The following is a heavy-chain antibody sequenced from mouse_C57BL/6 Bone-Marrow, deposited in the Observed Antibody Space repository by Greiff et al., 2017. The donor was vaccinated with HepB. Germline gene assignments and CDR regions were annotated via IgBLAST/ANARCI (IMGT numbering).Heavy chain of an antibody. J-gene: IGHJ4*01. CDR2: ISNGGGST. V-gene: IGHV5-12*01. CDR1: GFTFSDYY. CDR3: AREGPTTVVAEDYAMDY. Sequence: EVKLVESGGGLVQPGGSLKLSCAASGFTFSDYYMYWVRQTPEKRLEWVAYISNGGGSTYYPDTVKGRFTISRANAKNTLYLQMSRLKSEDTAMYYCAREGPTTVVAEDYAMDYWGQGTSVTVSS. D-gene: IGHD1-1*01.